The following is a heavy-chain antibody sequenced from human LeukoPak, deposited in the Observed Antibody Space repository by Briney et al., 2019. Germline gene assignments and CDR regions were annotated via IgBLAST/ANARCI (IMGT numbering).Heavy chain of an antibody. J-gene: IGHJ4*02. V-gene: IGHV1-46*01. Sequence: ASVKVSCKASGYTFTSYNMHWVRQAPGQGLEWMGIINPSGGSTSYAQKFQGRVTMTRDTSTSTVYMELSSLRSEDTAVYYCARELYDSSGYRRKEIDYWGQGTLVTVSS. CDR1: GYTFTSYN. CDR2: INPSGGST. D-gene: IGHD3-22*01. CDR3: ARELYDSSGYRRKEIDY.